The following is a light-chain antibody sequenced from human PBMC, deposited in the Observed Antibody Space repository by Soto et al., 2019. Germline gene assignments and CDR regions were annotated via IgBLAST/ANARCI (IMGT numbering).Light chain of an antibody. CDR1: QRIGTN. CDR2: DVS. V-gene: IGKV1-39*01. J-gene: IGKJ1*01. Sequence: DIQMTQSPSSLSASIGDRVTLTCRASQRIGTNLNWYQQRPGKAPKLLIYDVSSLQSGVSSRFSGSGSGTDFTLSINSLQREDFATYYCQQTYSAPPLFGQGTKVDIK. CDR3: QQTYSAPPL.